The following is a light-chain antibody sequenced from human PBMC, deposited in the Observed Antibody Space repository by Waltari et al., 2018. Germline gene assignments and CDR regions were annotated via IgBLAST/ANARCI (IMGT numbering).Light chain of an antibody. Sequence: QSALTQPASVSESPGQSITISCSGTSSDVGGYNYVCWYQQHPGKAPKLIIFDVTKRPSGFYHRFAGSKSGNTASPTICGLQAEEEADYYSCSYRSSSTWVFGGGTKLTVL. V-gene: IGLV2-14*01. CDR2: DVT. CDR3: CSYRSSSTWV. J-gene: IGLJ3*02. CDR1: SSDVGGYNY.